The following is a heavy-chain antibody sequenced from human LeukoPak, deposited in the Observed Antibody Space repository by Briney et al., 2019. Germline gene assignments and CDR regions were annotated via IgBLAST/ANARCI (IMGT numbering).Heavy chain of an antibody. CDR3: ARELPPTYYFDY. CDR1: GYTFTSYY. D-gene: IGHD2-15*01. J-gene: IGHJ4*02. CDR2: INPSGGST. V-gene: IGHV1-46*01. Sequence: VASVKVSCKASGYTFTSYYMHWVRQAPGQGLEWLGIINPSGGSTSYAQKFQGRVTMTRDTSTSTVYMELSSLRSEDTAVYYCARELPPTYYFDYWGQGTLVTVSS.